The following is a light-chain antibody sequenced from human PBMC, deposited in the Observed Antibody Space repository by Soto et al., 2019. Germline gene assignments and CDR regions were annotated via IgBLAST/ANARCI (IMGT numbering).Light chain of an antibody. CDR2: DVN. V-gene: IGLV2-8*01. J-gene: IGLJ2*01. CDR1: SSGVGGYNY. CDR3: SSHAGGQNVV. Sequence: QSALTQPPSASGSPGQSVTVSCTGTSSGVGGYNYVSWYQQHPGKAPKVMIYDVNKRPSGVPDRFSGSKSGNTASLTVSGLQPEDEGDYYCSSHAGGQNVVFGGGTKLTVL.